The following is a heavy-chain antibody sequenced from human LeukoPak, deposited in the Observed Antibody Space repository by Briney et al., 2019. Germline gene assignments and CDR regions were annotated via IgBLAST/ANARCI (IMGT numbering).Heavy chain of an antibody. CDR1: GGSFSGYY. D-gene: IGHD1-26*01. CDR2: INHSGST. CDR3: ARDLGYSGSYSTTWGAFDI. Sequence: KPSETLSLTCAVYGGSFSGYYWSWIRQPPGKGLEWIGEINHSGSTNYNPSLKSRVTISVDTSKNQFSLKLSSVTAEDTAVYYCARDLGYSGSYSTTWGAFDIWGQGTMVTVSS. J-gene: IGHJ3*02. V-gene: IGHV4-34*01.